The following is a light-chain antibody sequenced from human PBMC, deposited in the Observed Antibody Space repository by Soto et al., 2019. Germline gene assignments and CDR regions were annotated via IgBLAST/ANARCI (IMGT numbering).Light chain of an antibody. CDR1: QDINKN. V-gene: IGKV1-39*01. CDR3: QQSYSPPPWT. Sequence: DIQVTQSPSSLSASVGDRVTITCQASQDINKNLNWYQQMPGKPPKLLIYAASSLQSDVPSRFSGSGSGTEFTLTISSLQPGDFATYYCQQSYSPPPWTFGQGTKVDIK. J-gene: IGKJ1*01. CDR2: AAS.